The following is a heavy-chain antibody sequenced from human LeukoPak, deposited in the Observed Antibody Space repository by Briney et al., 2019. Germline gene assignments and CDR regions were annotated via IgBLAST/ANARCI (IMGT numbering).Heavy chain of an antibody. CDR2: ISAYNGNT. CDR1: GYTFTSYG. J-gene: IGHJ4*02. V-gene: IGHV1-18*01. D-gene: IGHD6-13*01. CDR3: ARVYSSSWYGREPFDY. Sequence: ASVKVSCKASGYTFTSYGISWVRQAPGQGLEGMGWISAYNGNTNYAQKLQGRVTMTTDTSTSTAYMELRSLRSDDTAVYYCARVYSSSWYGREPFDYWGQGTLVTVSS.